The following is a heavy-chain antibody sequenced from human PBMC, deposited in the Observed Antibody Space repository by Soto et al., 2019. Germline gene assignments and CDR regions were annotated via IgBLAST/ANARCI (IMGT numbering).Heavy chain of an antibody. J-gene: IGHJ3*02. V-gene: IGHV1-69*02. CDR3: ASGLRDAAFDI. Sequence: QVQLVQSGAELKKPGSSVKVSCKGSGGTFTDYSFSWVRQAPGQGLEWMGRIIPFLDLANYAEELQDRVMIIADKGTSTVYMEPSSLRSEDTAVYYCASGLRDAAFDIWGQGTMVTVSS. CDR2: IIPFLDLA. CDR1: GGTFTDYS.